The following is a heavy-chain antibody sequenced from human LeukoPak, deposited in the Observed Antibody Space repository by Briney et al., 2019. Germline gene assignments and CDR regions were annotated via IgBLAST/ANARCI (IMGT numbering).Heavy chain of an antibody. CDR1: GYTFTSYD. J-gene: IGHJ3*02. D-gene: IGHD5-18*01. CDR3: ARADTAMPNDAFDI. Sequence: ASVKVSCKASGYTFTSYDINWVRQATGQGLEWMGWMNPNSGNTGYAQKFQGRVTMTRNTSISAAYMELSSLRSEDTAVYYCARADTAMPNDAFDIWGQGTMVTVSS. V-gene: IGHV1-8*01. CDR2: MNPNSGNT.